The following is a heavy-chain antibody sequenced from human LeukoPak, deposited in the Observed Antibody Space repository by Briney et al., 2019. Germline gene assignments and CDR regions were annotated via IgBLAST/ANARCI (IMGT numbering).Heavy chain of an antibody. Sequence: GGSLRLSCAASGFTFSSYGMHWVRQAPGKGLEWVVVIWYDGSNKYYADSVKGRFTISRDNSKNTLYLQMNSLRAEDTAVYYCARGPSGYCSGGSCPDAFDIWGQGTMVTVSS. CDR1: GFTFSSYG. CDR3: ARGPSGYCSGGSCPDAFDI. V-gene: IGHV3-33*01. D-gene: IGHD2-15*01. CDR2: IWYDGSNK. J-gene: IGHJ3*02.